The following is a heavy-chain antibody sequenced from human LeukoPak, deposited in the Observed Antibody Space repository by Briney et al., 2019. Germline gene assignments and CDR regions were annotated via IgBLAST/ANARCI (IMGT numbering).Heavy chain of an antibody. J-gene: IGHJ4*02. CDR3: ARGRGRGLRYFDWLSQPDFY. V-gene: IGHV3-74*01. CDR1: GFTFSSYW. D-gene: IGHD3-9*01. Sequence: GGSLRLSCAASGFTFSSYWMHWVRQVPGKGLVWVSRINSDGSSTSYADSVKGRFTISRDNAKNTLYLQMNGLRAEDTAVYYCARGRGRGLRYFDWLSQPDFYWGQGTLVTVSS. CDR2: INSDGSST.